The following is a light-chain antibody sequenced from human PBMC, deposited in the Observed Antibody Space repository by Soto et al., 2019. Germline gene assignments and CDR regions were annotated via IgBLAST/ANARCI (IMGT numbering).Light chain of an antibody. CDR2: XVS. J-gene: IGLJ2*01. CDR3: CSYAGTYTVV. CDR1: GSDVGGYDF. V-gene: IGLV2-11*01. Sequence: QSALTQPRSVXGSPGQSVTISXXXTGSDVGGYDFVSWYQQHPGKAPELMIXXVSKRPSGVPDRFSGSKSGNTASLTISGLQADDEADYYCCSYAGTYTVVFGGGTKLTVL.